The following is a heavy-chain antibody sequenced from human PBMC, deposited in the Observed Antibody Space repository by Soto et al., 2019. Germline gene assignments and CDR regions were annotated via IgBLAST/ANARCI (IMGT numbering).Heavy chain of an antibody. CDR1: GFTFSSYA. CDR3: AKTFSHDLSSFDY. CDR2: ISGSGGST. V-gene: IGHV3-23*01. Sequence: VGSLRLSCAASGFTFSSYAMSWVRQAPGKGLEWVSAISGSGGSTYYADSVKGRFTISRDNSKNTLYLQMNSLRAEDTAVYYCAKTFSHDLSSFDYWGQGTLVTVSS. D-gene: IGHD2-2*01. J-gene: IGHJ4*02.